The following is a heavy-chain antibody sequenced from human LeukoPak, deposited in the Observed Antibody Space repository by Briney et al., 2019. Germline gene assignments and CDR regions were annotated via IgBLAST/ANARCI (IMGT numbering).Heavy chain of an antibody. D-gene: IGHD5-12*01. Sequence: GGSLRLSCAASGFTFSSYEMNWVRQAPGKGLEWVSYISSSGSTIYYADSVKGRFTISRDNAKNSLYLQMNSLRAEDTAVYYCARDRVYSGYEGGYWGQGNLVTVSS. J-gene: IGHJ4*02. CDR3: ARDRVYSGYEGGY. V-gene: IGHV3-48*03. CDR1: GFTFSSYE. CDR2: ISSSGSTI.